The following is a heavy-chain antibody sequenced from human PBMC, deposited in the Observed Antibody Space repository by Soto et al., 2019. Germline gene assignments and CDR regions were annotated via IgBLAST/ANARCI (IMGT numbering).Heavy chain of an antibody. CDR1: GFTFSSYG. CDR2: IWYDGSNK. J-gene: IGHJ5*02. D-gene: IGHD2-2*02. CDR3: ARWGCSSTSCYTKHNWFDP. Sequence: PGGSLRLSCAASGFTFSSYGMHWVRQAPGKGLEWVAVIWYDGSNKYYADSVKGRFTISRDNSKNTLYLQMNSLRAEDTAVYYCARWGCSSTSCYTKHNWFDPWGQGALVTVSS. V-gene: IGHV3-33*01.